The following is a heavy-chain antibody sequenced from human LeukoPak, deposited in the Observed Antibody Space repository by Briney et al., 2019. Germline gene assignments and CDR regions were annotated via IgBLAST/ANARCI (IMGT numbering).Heavy chain of an antibody. CDR1: GGSFSGYY. J-gene: IGHJ4*02. CDR2: IYNSGST. D-gene: IGHD5-18*01. Sequence: SETLSLTCAVYGGSFSGYYWGWIRQPPGKGLEWIGYIYNSGSTNYNPSLKSRVTISVDTSKNQFSLKLTSVTAADTAVYYCARKDGYSTPFDYWGQGTLVTVSS. CDR3: ARKDGYSTPFDY. V-gene: IGHV4-59*08.